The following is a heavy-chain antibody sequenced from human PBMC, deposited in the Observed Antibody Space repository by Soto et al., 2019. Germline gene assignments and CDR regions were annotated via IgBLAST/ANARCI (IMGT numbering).Heavy chain of an antibody. D-gene: IGHD3-10*01. V-gene: IGHV3-30*19. CDR3: ARDAFDYYASGTYLV. CDR1: GFTFSSYG. J-gene: IGHJ4*02. Sequence: GGSLRLSCAASGFTFSSYGMHWVRQAPGQGLEFVAAISYDGANKYYADSVTGRFTISRDSSKNVVSLQMNSLRSEDTAVYYCARDAFDYYASGTYLVWGQGTLVTVSS. CDR2: ISYDGANK.